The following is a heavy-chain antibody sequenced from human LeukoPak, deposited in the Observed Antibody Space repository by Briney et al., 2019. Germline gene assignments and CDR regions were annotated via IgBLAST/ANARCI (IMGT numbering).Heavy chain of an antibody. V-gene: IGHV1-18*01. J-gene: IGHJ3*01. CDR1: GYTFTSTG. CDR2: VSSYNGNT. Sequence: GASVKVSCKASGYTFTSTGFCWVRQAPGQGLEWMGWVSSYNGNTNYAKKFQGRVTMTTDTSTNTAYMELRSLRSDDTAVYFCARDAPQWRNAFDFWGQGTMVTVSS. D-gene: IGHD6-19*01. CDR3: ARDAPQWRNAFDF.